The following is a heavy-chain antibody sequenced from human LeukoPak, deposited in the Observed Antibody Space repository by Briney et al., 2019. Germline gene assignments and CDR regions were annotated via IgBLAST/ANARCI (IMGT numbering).Heavy chain of an antibody. J-gene: IGHJ3*02. V-gene: IGHV3-21*01. CDR3: ARDPISSGWPDAFDI. CDR1: GFTFSSYS. CDR2: ISSSSSYI. D-gene: IGHD6-19*01. Sequence: KPGGSLRLSCAASGFTFSSYSMNWVCQAPGKGLEWVSSISSSSSYIYYADSVKGRFTISRDNAKNSLYLQMNSLRAEDTAVYYCARDPISSGWPDAFDIWGQGTMVTVSS.